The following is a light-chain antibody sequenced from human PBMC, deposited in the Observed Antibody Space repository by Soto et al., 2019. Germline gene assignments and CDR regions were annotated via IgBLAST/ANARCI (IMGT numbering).Light chain of an antibody. V-gene: IGLV2-14*01. J-gene: IGLJ2*01. CDR2: DVN. CDR3: SSYTSSIS. CDR1: SSDVGGYDY. Sequence: QSALTQPASVSGSPGQSITISCTGTSSDVGGYDYVSWYQQHPGKAPKLTIYDVNTRPSGVSNRFSGSKSGNTASLTISGLQAEDEADYYCSSYTSSISFGGGTKLTVL.